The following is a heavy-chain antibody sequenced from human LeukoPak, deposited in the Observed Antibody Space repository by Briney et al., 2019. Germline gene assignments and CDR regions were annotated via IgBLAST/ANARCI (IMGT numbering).Heavy chain of an antibody. CDR1: GFTFSNYA. D-gene: IGHD5-18*01. J-gene: IGHJ4*02. CDR3: ARRGYSYGYGPFDY. Sequence: GGSLRLSCAASGFTFSNYAMHWVCQAPGKGLEWVAVISYDGSNKYYADSVKGRFTISRDNSKNTLYLQMNSLRAEDTAVYYCARRGYSYGYGPFDYWGQGTLVTVSS. CDR2: ISYDGSNK. V-gene: IGHV3-30-3*01.